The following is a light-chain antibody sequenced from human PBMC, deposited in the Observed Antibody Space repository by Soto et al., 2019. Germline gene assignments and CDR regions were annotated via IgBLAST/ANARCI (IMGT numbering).Light chain of an antibody. CDR2: EVN. CDR1: SSDVGGHNY. Sequence: QSALTQPASVSGSPRQSITISCTGTSSDVGGHNYVSWYQQHPGKAPKLMIYEVNNRPSGVSIRFSGSKSGTTASLTISGLQAEDEADYYCSSYTNNQRVFGGGTKLTVL. J-gene: IGLJ3*02. CDR3: SSYTNNQRV. V-gene: IGLV2-14*01.